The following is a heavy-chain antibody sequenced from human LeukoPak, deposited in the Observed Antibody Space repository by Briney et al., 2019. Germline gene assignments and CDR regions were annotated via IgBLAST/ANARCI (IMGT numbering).Heavy chain of an antibody. V-gene: IGHV3-30*18. D-gene: IGHD5-24*01. CDR1: GFTFSSYW. Sequence: GGSLRLSCAASGFTFSSYWMSWVRQAPGKGLEWVAVISYDGSNKYYADSVKGRFTISRDSSKNTLYLQMNSLRAEDTAMYYCAKNRREMATILVDYWGQGTLVTVSS. CDR2: ISYDGSNK. CDR3: AKNRREMATILVDY. J-gene: IGHJ4*02.